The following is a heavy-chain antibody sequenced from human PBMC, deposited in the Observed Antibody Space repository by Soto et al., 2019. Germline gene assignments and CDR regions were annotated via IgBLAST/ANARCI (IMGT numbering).Heavy chain of an antibody. CDR3: AREFEVVAATLPDY. J-gene: IGHJ4*02. CDR1: GFTFSSYG. D-gene: IGHD2-15*01. CDR2: IWYDGSNK. Sequence: QVQLVESGGGVVQPGRSLRLSCAASGFTFSSYGMHWVRQAPGKGLEWVAVIWYDGSNKYYADSVKGRFTISRDNSKNTLYLQMNSLRAEDTAVYYCAREFEVVAATLPDYWGQGTLVTVSS. V-gene: IGHV3-33*01.